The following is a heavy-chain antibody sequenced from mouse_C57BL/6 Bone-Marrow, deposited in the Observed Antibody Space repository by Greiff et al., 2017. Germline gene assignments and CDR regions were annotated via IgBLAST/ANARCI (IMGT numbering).Heavy chain of an antibody. J-gene: IGHJ4*01. D-gene: IGHD2-3*01. V-gene: IGHV1-69*01. CDR1: GYTFTSYW. Sequence: QVQLQQPGAELVMPGASVKLSCKASGYTFTSYWMHWVKQRPGQGLEWIGEIDPSDSYTNYNQKFKGKSTLTVDNSSSTAYMQLSILTSEDSAVYYYARRFYDGYYYYYALDYWGQGTSVTVSS. CDR2: IDPSDSYT. CDR3: ARRFYDGYYYYYALDY.